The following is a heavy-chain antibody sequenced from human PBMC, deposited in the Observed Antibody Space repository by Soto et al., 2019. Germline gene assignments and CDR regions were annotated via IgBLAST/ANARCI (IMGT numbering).Heavy chain of an antibody. D-gene: IGHD3-9*01. Sequence: SETLSLTCTVSGGSISSYYWSWIRQPPGKGLEWIGYIYYSGSTNYNPSLKSRVTITVDTSKNQFSLKLSSVTAADTAVYYCARSRNLTGYIRVFNWFDPWGQGTLVTVSS. CDR1: GGSISSYY. CDR2: IYYSGST. V-gene: IGHV4-59*01. J-gene: IGHJ5*02. CDR3: ARSRNLTGYIRVFNWFDP.